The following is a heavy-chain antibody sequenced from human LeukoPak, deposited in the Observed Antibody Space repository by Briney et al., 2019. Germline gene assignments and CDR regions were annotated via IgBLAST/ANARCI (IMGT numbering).Heavy chain of an antibody. Sequence: GASVKVSCKASGYTFTSYGISWVRQAPGQGLEWMGWISAYNGNTNYAQKLQGRVTMTTDTSTSTAYMELRSLRSDDTAVYYCAREGAPPDYYYYMDVWGKGTTVTVSS. V-gene: IGHV1-18*01. J-gene: IGHJ6*03. CDR2: ISAYNGNT. CDR3: AREGAPPDYYYYMDV. D-gene: IGHD1-26*01. CDR1: GYTFTSYG.